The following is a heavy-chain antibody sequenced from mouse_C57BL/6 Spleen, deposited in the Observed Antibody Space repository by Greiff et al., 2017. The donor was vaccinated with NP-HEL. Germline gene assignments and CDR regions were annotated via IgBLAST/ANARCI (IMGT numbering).Heavy chain of an antibody. V-gene: IGHV1-63*01. J-gene: IGHJ2*01. CDR3: ARSPYYGSSLYLDY. D-gene: IGHD1-1*01. CDR2: IYPGGGYT. CDR1: GYTFTNYW. Sequence: VQLQQSGAELVRPGTSVKMSCKASGYTFTNYWIGWAKQRPGHGLEWIGDIYPGGGYTNYIEKVKGKATLTADKSSSTSYMQFSSLTSKDSAIYNCARSPYYGSSLYLDYWGQGTTLTVSS.